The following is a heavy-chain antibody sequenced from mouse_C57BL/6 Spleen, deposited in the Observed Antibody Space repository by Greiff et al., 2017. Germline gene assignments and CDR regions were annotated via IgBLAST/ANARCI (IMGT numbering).Heavy chain of an antibody. CDR1: GYSITSGYY. J-gene: IGHJ4*01. D-gene: IGHD2-10*01. V-gene: IGHV3-6*01. CDR2: ISYDGSN. Sequence: EVHLVESGPGLVKPSQSLSLTCSVTGYSITSGYYWNWIRQFPGNKLEWMGYISYDGSNNYNPSLKNRISITRDTSKNQFFLKLNSVPTEDTATYYCARGILLAGAMDYWGQGTSVTVSS. CDR3: ARGILLAGAMDY.